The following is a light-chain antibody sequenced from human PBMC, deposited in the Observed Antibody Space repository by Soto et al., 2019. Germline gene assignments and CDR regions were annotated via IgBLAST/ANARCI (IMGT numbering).Light chain of an antibody. CDR2: DVS. Sequence: QSALTQPASVSGSPGQSITISCTGTSSDVGGYNYVSWYQQHPGKAPKLMIYDVSNRPSGVSNRFSGSKSGNTASLTTSGLEAEDEADYYSSSYTSSSTTVVFGGGTLLTVL. V-gene: IGLV2-14*01. J-gene: IGLJ2*01. CDR3: SSYTSSSTTVV. CDR1: SSDVGGYNY.